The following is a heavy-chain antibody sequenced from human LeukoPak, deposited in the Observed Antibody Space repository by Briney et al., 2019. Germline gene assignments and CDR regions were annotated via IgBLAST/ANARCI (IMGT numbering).Heavy chain of an antibody. CDR1: GFSFNIYN. CDR3: AREVDIPLTTGRANFFDL. CDR2: ISTSSQSK. J-gene: IGHJ4*02. D-gene: IGHD4-11*01. V-gene: IGHV3-48*02. Sequence: GGSLRLSCAASGFSFNIYNMNWARQTPGKGPEWVSYISTSSQSKYYADSVKGRFTVSRDNAKDSLYLQMNSLRDEDTAVYYCAREVDIPLTTGRANFFDLWGQGTLVTVSS.